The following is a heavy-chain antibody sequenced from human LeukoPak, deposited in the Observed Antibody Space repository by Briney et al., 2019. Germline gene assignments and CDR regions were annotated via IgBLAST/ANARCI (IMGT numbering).Heavy chain of an antibody. D-gene: IGHD6-13*01. V-gene: IGHV3-48*03. CDR1: GFTFSSYE. J-gene: IGHJ4*02. CDR3: ARDNVAFTSPLYSSSWYEGDFDY. CDR2: ISSSGSTI. Sequence: GGSLRLSCAASGFTFSSYEMNWVRQAPGKGLEWVSYISSSGSTIYYADSVKGRFTISRDNAKNSLYLQMNSLRAEDTAVYYCARDNVAFTSPLYSSSWYEGDFDYWGQGTLVTVSS.